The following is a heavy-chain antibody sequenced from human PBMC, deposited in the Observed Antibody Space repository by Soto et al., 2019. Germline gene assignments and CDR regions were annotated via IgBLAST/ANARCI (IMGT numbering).Heavy chain of an antibody. CDR2: INHSGST. D-gene: IGHD3-9*01. J-gene: IGHJ6*02. CDR1: GCSFSGYY. V-gene: IGHV4-34*01. CDR3: ARGGGFDWLNYYYGMDV. Sequence: WETLSLTGAFNGCSFSGYYGILIRPHAGKWLEWIGEINHSGSTNYNPSLKSRLTISVDTSKNQLSLKLTSVTAADTAVYYCARGGGFDWLNYYYGMDVWGRGTTVTVSS.